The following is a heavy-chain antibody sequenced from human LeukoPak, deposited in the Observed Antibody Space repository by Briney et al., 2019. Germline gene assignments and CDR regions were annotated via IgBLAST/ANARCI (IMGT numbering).Heavy chain of an antibody. CDR3: ARYSSGWLHFDY. J-gene: IGHJ4*02. CDR2: IYTSGST. Sequence: KPSETLSLTCTVSGGSISSGSYYWSWIRQPAGKGLEWIGRIYTSGSTNYNPSLKSRVTISVDTSKNQFSLKLSSVTAADTAVYYCARYSSGWLHFDYWGQGTLVTVSS. V-gene: IGHV4-61*02. CDR1: GGSISSGSYY. D-gene: IGHD6-19*01.